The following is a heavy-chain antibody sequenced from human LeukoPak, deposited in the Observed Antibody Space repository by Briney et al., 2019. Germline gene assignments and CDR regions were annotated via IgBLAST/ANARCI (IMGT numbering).Heavy chain of an antibody. D-gene: IGHD3-22*01. V-gene: IGHV1-8*01. CDR3: ARGLRDSSGREYFQH. CDR1: GYTFTSYD. J-gene: IGHJ1*01. CDR2: MNPNSGNR. Sequence: ASVKVSCKASGYTFTSYDINWGRQATGQGHEWMGGMNPNSGNRGNEQKYQGRVTMTRNTSVSTAYMVLSSLRSADTAVYYCARGLRDSSGREYFQHWGQGTLVTVSS.